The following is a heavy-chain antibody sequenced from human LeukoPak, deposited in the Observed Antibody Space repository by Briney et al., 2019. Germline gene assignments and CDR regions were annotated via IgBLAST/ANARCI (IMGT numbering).Heavy chain of an antibody. Sequence: GASVKVSCTASGGTFSSYAISWVRQAPGQGLEWMGGIIPIFGTANYAQKFQGRVTITADKSTSTAYMELSSLRSEDTAVYYCARGWGSGATAYYYYYMDVWGKGTTVTVSS. D-gene: IGHD1-26*01. V-gene: IGHV1-69*06. CDR3: ARGWGSGATAYYYYYMDV. CDR2: IIPIFGTA. J-gene: IGHJ6*03. CDR1: GGTFSSYA.